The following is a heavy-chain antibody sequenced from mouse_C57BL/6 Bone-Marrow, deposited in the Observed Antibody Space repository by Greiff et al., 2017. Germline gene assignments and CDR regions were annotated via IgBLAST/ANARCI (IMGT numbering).Heavy chain of an antibody. CDR3: ARNYYGSSFDY. CDR2: INPNNGGT. V-gene: IGHV1-26*01. D-gene: IGHD1-1*01. CDR1: GYTFTDYY. Sequence: VQRQQSGPELVKPGASVKISCKASGYTFTDYYMNWVKQRHGKSLEWIGVINPNNGGTSYNQKVKGKVTLTVDKSSSTTYMELRSLTSEDAAVYYCARNYYGSSFDYWGQGTTLTVSS. J-gene: IGHJ2*01.